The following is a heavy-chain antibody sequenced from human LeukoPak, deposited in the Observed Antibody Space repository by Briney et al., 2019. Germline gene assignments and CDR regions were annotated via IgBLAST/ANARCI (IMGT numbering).Heavy chain of an antibody. CDR3: TRLPEGRGATTDFDY. V-gene: IGHV3-73*01. D-gene: IGHD1-26*01. CDR2: IRSKANSYAT. CDR1: GFTFSGSA. Sequence: GGSLRLSCATSGFTFSGSAIHWVRQASGKGLEWVGRIRSKANSYATAYAASVKGRFTISRDDSKNTAYLQMSSLKTEDTAVYYCTRLPEGRGATTDFDYWGQGTLVTVSS. J-gene: IGHJ4*02.